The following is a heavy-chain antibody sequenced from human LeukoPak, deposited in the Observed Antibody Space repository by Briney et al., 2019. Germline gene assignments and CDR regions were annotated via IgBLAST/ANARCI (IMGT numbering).Heavy chain of an antibody. J-gene: IGHJ1*01. D-gene: IGHD4-17*01. CDR1: GFTFSSYS. V-gene: IGHV3-9*01. CDR3: AKADYGDSAEYFQH. CDR2: ISWNSGSI. Sequence: GGSLRLSCAASGFTFSSYSMNWVRQAPGKGLEWVSGISWNSGSIGYADSVKGRFTISRDNAKNSLYLQMNSLRAEDTALYYCAKADYGDSAEYFQHWGQGTLVTVSS.